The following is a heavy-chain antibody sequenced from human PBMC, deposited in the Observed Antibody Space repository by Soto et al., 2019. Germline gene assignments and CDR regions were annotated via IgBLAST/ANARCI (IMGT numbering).Heavy chain of an antibody. J-gene: IGHJ6*02. Sequence: EVQLVESGGGLVKPGGSLRLSCAASGFTFSTYDMNWVRQAPGKGLEWASSISSSSSYIYYADSVRGRFTISRDNAKSSLYLQMSSLRAEDTAVYYCARERLDAVADLSYCYGMDVWGQGTKVTVSS. CDR2: ISSSSSYI. V-gene: IGHV3-21*01. CDR1: GFTFSTYD. CDR3: ARERLDAVADLSYCYGMDV. D-gene: IGHD6-19*01.